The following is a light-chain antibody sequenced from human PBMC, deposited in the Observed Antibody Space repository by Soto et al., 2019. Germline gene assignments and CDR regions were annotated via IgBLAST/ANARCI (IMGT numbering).Light chain of an antibody. CDR1: QDITNY. V-gene: IGKV1-33*01. Sequence: DIQMTQSPSSLSASVGDRVTITCQASQDITNYLNWYQQKPGKAPKLLIYAASNLETGVPSRFSGGGSGTDYTSTVSILQPEDIATYYCQQYADLPYTFGQGTKLEIK. CDR3: QQYADLPYT. J-gene: IGKJ2*01. CDR2: AAS.